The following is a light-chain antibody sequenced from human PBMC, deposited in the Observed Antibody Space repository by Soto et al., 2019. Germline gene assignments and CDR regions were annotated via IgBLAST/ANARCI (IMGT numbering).Light chain of an antibody. Sequence: QSVLTQPPSASGTPGQRVTISCSGSSSNIESNYVYWYQQLPGTAPPLLISRNNQRPSGVPDRFSGSKSGTSASLAISALRSEDEADYYCTVWDDSLRGRLFGGGTQLTVL. J-gene: IGLJ7*01. CDR1: SSNIESNY. CDR3: TVWDDSLRGRL. V-gene: IGLV1-47*01. CDR2: RNN.